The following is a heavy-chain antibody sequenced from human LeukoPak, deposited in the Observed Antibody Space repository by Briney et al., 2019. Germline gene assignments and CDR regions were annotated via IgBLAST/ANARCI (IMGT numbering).Heavy chain of an antibody. Sequence: GGSLRLSCAASGFTFSSYAMSWVRQAPGKGLEWVSVISGSGGSTYYADSVKGRFTISRDNSKNTLYLQMNSLRAEDTAVYYCAKVGVMGYGSGSYAYWGQGTLVTVSS. CDR3: AKVGVMGYGSGSYAY. CDR2: ISGSGGST. CDR1: GFTFSSYA. V-gene: IGHV3-23*01. D-gene: IGHD3-10*01. J-gene: IGHJ4*02.